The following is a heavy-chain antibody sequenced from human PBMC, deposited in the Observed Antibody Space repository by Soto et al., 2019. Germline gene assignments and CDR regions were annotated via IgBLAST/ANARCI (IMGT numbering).Heavy chain of an antibody. CDR2: ISYTGSA. J-gene: IGHJ6*02. V-gene: IGHV4-59*01. CDR1: GGSINYSY. Sequence: SETLSLTCTVSGGSINYSYWTWIRQPPGKGLEWIGYISYTGSANYNASLKIRLTISVDTSKNQFSLKLSSVTAADTALYYCARVNYGDYYYGMDVWCQGTTVTVSS. D-gene: IGHD4-17*01. CDR3: ARVNYGDYYYGMDV.